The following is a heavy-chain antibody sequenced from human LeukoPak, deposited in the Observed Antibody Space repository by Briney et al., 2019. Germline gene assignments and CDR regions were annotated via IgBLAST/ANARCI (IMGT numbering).Heavy chain of an antibody. CDR1: GFSFGSYA. V-gene: IGHV3-23*01. CDR2: ISGSVSGSGDST. Sequence: GGSLRLSCAASGFSFGSYAMSWVRQAPGKGLEWVSEISGSVSGSGDSTHYADSVKGRFTISRDNAKNSLYLQMNSLRAEDTAVYYCARWDSGNYYGIGDWGQGTLVTVSS. D-gene: IGHD1-26*01. CDR3: ARWDSGNYYGIGD. J-gene: IGHJ4*02.